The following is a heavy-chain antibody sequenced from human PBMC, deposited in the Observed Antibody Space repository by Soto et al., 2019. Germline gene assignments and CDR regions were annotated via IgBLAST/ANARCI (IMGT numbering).Heavy chain of an antibody. J-gene: IGHJ6*02. Sequence: QVQLQESGPGLVKPSGTLSLTCAVSGGSISSSNWWSWVRQPPGKGLVWIGEIYNSGSTNYKLSLKSRVTISVDKSKNQFSLKLSSVTAADTAVYYCARGEKSGWSGGYYYYGMDVWGQGTTVTVSS. CDR2: IYNSGST. V-gene: IGHV4-4*02. CDR1: GGSISSSNW. CDR3: ARGEKSGWSGGYYYYGMDV. D-gene: IGHD6-19*01.